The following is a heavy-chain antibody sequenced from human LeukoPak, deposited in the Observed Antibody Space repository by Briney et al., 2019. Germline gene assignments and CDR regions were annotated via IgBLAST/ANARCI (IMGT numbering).Heavy chain of an antibody. V-gene: IGHV3-48*01. J-gene: IGHJ4*02. CDR1: GFTFSSYS. D-gene: IGHD3-3*01. CDR3: ATQASYDFWSGLYYFDN. CDR2: ISSSSSTI. Sequence: PGGSLRLSCAASGFTFSSYSMNWVRQAPGKGLEWVSYISSSSSTIYYADSVKGRFTISRDNAKNSLYLQMNSLRAEDTAVYYCATQASYDFWSGLYYFDNWGQGTLVGVSS.